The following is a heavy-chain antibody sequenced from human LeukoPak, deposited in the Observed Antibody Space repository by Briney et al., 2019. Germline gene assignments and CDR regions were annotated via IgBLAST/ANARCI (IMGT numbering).Heavy chain of an antibody. Sequence: PSETLSLTCTVSGGSISSSTYYWGWIRQPPGKGLEWIGSMYYSGSTYYNPSLKSRVTISVDTSKNQFSLKLSSMTAADTAVYYCARTHEDFWSGYSFRIDPWGQGTLVTVSS. V-gene: IGHV4-39*01. CDR3: ARTHEDFWSGYSFRIDP. D-gene: IGHD3-3*01. J-gene: IGHJ5*02. CDR2: MYYSGST. CDR1: GGSISSSTYY.